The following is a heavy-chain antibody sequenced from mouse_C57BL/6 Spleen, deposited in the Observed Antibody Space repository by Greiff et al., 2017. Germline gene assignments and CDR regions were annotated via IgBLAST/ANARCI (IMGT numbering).Heavy chain of an antibody. CDR3: AYGNYAMDD. CDR1: GYTFTDYY. D-gene: IGHD2-1*01. V-gene: IGHV1-19*01. Sequence: VQLQQSGPVLVKPGASVKMSCKASGYTFTDYYMNWVKQSHGKSLEWIGVINPYNGGTSYNQKFKGKATLTVDKSSSTAYMELNSLTSEDSAVYYCAYGNYAMDDWGKGTSVTVSS. J-gene: IGHJ4*01. CDR2: INPYNGGT.